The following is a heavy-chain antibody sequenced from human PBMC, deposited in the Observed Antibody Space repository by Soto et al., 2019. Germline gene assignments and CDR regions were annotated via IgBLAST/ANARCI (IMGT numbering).Heavy chain of an antibody. V-gene: IGHV1-69*02. CDR2: ITPVLDIT. CDR3: ARGQDNSGYSCFDP. CDR1: GDTFSSDT. Sequence: GASVKVSCKASGDTFSSDTISWLRQAPGQGLEWMGRITPVLDITKYAQNFQGRVTITADKSTSTAYMELSSLRSEDTALYYCARGQDNSGYSCFDPWGQGTLVTVSS. D-gene: IGHD3-22*01. J-gene: IGHJ5*02.